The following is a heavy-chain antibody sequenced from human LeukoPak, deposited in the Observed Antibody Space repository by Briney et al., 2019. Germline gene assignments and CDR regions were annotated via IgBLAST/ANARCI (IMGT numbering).Heavy chain of an antibody. CDR3: AKVYDSSGYAPNDH. J-gene: IGHJ4*02. D-gene: IGHD3-22*01. CDR1: GFTFSTYA. Sequence: GRSLRLSCAASGFTFSTYAMHWVRQAPGKGLEWVTVISYDGSNKYYGDSVKGRFTISRDSSKNTLHLQMNSLRGEDTAIYYCAKVYDSSGYAPNDHWGQGTLVTVPS. V-gene: IGHV3-30*04. CDR2: ISYDGSNK.